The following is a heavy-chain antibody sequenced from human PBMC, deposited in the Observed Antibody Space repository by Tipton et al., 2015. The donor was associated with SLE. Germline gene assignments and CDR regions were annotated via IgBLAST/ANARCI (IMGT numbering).Heavy chain of an antibody. Sequence: TLSLTCTVSGGPISRIGYYWSWIRQPPGKGLEWIGEINHSGSTNYNPSLKSRVTISVDTSKNQFSLKLSSVTAADTAVYYCARDDDYGGNSGFDYWGQGTLVTVSS. CDR3: ARDDDYGGNSGFDY. CDR2: INHSGST. CDR1: GGPISRIGYY. J-gene: IGHJ4*02. V-gene: IGHV4-34*01. D-gene: IGHD4-23*01.